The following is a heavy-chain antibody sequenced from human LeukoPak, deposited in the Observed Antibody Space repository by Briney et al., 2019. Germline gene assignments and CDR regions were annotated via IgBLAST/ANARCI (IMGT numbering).Heavy chain of an antibody. J-gene: IGHJ3*01. V-gene: IGHV5-51*01. CDR1: GYSFTSYC. D-gene: IGHD1-26*01. Sequence: GESLKISCKVSGYSFTSYCIGWVRQMPGKGLEWMGIIYPGDSGPTYSPSFQGQVIISVDKSINTAYLQWSSLQASDTAMYYCGMSGDRVPLQDDVFDVWGQGTMVTVST. CDR2: IYPGDSGP. CDR3: GMSGDRVPLQDDVFDV.